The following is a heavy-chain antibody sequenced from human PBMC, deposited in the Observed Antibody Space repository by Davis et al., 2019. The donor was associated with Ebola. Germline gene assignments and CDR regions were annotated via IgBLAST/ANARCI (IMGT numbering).Heavy chain of an antibody. J-gene: IGHJ5*02. CDR3: ARASSGWYNWFDP. D-gene: IGHD6-19*01. V-gene: IGHV1-18*01. CDR2: ISAYNGNT. Sequence: AASVKVSCKASGYTFTSYGISWVRQAPGQGLEWMGWISAYNGNTNYAQKLQGRVTMTTDTSTSTAYMELRSLRSDDTAVYYWARASSGWYNWFDPWGQGTLVTVSS. CDR1: GYTFTSYG.